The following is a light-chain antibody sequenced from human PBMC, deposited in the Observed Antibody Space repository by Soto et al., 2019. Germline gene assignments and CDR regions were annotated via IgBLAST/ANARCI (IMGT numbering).Light chain of an antibody. V-gene: IGLV2-14*01. J-gene: IGLJ1*01. Sequence: QSALTQPASVSGAPGQSITISCTGTSSDVGGYNDVSWYQQHPGKAPKLMIFEVSSRPSGVSYRFSGSKSGNTAYLTISGLQAEDEADYYCISYTISSTLYVFGSGTKLTVL. CDR1: SSDVGGYND. CDR3: ISYTISSTLYV. CDR2: EVS.